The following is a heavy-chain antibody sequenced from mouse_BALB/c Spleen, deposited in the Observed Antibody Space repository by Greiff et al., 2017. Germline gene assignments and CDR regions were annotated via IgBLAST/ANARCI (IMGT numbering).Heavy chain of an antibody. Sequence: VQLQQSGAELVRSGASVKLSCTASGFNIKDYYMHWVKQRPEQGLEWIGWIDPENGDTEYAPKFQGKATMTADTSSNTAYLQLSSLTSEDTAVYYCNAGGGNYCPFDYWGQGTTLTVSS. CDR1: GFNIKDYY. D-gene: IGHD2-1*01. CDR3: NAGGGNYCPFDY. CDR2: IDPENGDT. J-gene: IGHJ2*01. V-gene: IGHV14-4*02.